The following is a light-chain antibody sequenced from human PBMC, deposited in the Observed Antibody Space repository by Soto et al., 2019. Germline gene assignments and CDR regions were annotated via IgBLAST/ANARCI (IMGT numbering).Light chain of an antibody. V-gene: IGKV1-39*01. J-gene: IGKJ5*01. CDR2: AAS. CDR1: QSISSY. Sequence: DIQMTQSPSSLSATEGDRVTITCRASQSISSYLNWYQQKPGKAPKLLIYAASSLQSGVPSRFSGSGSGTDFTLTISSLQPEDFATYYCQHSYITPHTFGQGTRLEIK. CDR3: QHSYITPHT.